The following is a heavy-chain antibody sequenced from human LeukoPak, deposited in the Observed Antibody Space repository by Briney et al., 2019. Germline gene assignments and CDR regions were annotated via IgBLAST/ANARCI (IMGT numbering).Heavy chain of an antibody. Sequence: PSETLSLTCTVSGGSISSYYWSWIRQPPGKGLEWIGYIYYSGSTNYNPSLKSRVTISVDTSKNQFSLKLSSVTAADTAVYYCARLSYFSSSLAFDIWGQGTVVTVSS. CDR1: GGSISSYY. J-gene: IGHJ3*02. D-gene: IGHD6-6*01. V-gene: IGHV4-59*08. CDR2: IYYSGST. CDR3: ARLSYFSSSLAFDI.